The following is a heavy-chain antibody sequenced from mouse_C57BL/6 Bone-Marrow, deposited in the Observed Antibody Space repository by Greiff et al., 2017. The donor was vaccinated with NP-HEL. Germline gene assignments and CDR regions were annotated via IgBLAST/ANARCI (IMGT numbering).Heavy chain of an antibody. Sequence: EVKLEESGGGLVQPGGSLKLSCAASGFTFSDYYMYWVRQTPEKRLEWVAYISNGGGSTYYPDTVKGRFTISRDNAKNTLYLQMSRLKSEDTAMYYCARQHYGSSFDYWGQGTTLTVSS. CDR1: GFTFSDYY. V-gene: IGHV5-12*01. CDR2: ISNGGGST. D-gene: IGHD1-1*01. J-gene: IGHJ2*01. CDR3: ARQHYGSSFDY.